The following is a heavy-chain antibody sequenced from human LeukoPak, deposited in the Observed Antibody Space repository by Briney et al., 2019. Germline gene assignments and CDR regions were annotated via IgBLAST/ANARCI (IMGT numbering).Heavy chain of an antibody. CDR1: GFTFSSYG. D-gene: IGHD6-25*01. CDR2: ISYDGSNK. CDR3: AKALGGGTSSDFDY. J-gene: IGHJ4*02. Sequence: GGSLRLSCAASGFTFSSYGMHWVRQAPGKGLEWVAVISYDGSNKYYADSVKGRLTISRDNSKNTLYLQMNSLRAEDTAVYYCAKALGGGTSSDFDYWGQGTLVTVSS. V-gene: IGHV3-30*18.